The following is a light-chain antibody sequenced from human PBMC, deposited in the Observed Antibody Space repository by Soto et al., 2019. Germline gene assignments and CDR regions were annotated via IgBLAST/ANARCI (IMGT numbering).Light chain of an antibody. CDR3: QQRSNWPPIT. CDR2: DAS. J-gene: IGKJ5*01. Sequence: EIVLTQSPATLSLSPGERATLSCRASQSVSSYFAWYQQKPGQAPRLLIYDASNRATGIPARFSGSGSGTDFTLTISSLATEDFAVYYCQQRSNWPPITGGQGTRLEIK. CDR1: QSVSSY. V-gene: IGKV3-11*01.